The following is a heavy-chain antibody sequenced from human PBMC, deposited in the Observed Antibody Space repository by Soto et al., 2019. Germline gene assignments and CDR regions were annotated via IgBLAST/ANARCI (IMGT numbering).Heavy chain of an antibody. D-gene: IGHD3-3*01. Sequence: ASVKVSCKVSGYTLTELSMHWVRQAPGKGLEWMGGFDPEDGETIYAQKFQGRVTMTEDTSTDTAYMELSSLRSEDTAVYYCATLSVYDFWSGYSPGAFDIWGQGTMVTV. CDR2: FDPEDGET. V-gene: IGHV1-24*01. CDR1: GYTLTELS. J-gene: IGHJ3*02. CDR3: ATLSVYDFWSGYSPGAFDI.